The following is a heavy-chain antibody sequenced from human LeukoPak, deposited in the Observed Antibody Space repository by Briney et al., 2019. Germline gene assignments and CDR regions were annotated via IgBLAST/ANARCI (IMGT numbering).Heavy chain of an antibody. J-gene: IGHJ4*02. CDR2: ISRSGSTI. CDR3: ARDPGRHSHFDY. CDR1: GFTFSNYE. D-gene: IGHD1-26*01. Sequence: GGSLRLSCAASGFTFSNYEMNWVRQAPGEGLDWISHISRSGSTIYYADSVKGRFTISRDNAKNSLYLQVNSLRAEDTALYYCARDPGRHSHFDYWGQGTLVTVSS. V-gene: IGHV3-48*03.